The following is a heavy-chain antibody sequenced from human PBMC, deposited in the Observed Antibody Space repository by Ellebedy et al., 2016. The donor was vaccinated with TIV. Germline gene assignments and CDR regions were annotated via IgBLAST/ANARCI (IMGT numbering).Heavy chain of an antibody. CDR1: GFTFSNYN. J-gene: IGHJ6*02. V-gene: IGHV3-21*01. D-gene: IGHD3-3*01. Sequence: PGGSLRLSCVASGFTFSNYNMNWVRQSPGKGLEWVSSIRSTGSDKYSAESVKGRFTISRDNAKNSLYLQMTSLRAEDTAVYYCARTFGELNYYYGMDVWGQGTTVTVSS. CDR3: ARTFGELNYYYGMDV. CDR2: IRSTGSDK.